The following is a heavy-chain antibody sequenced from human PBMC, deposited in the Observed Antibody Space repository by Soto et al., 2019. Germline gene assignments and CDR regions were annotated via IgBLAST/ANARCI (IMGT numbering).Heavy chain of an antibody. J-gene: IGHJ4*02. CDR1: GFTFSSYS. D-gene: IGHD4-17*01. Sequence: EVQLLESGGGLVQPGGSLRLSCAASGFTFSSYSMTWVRQAPGKGLEWVSDISGSGDNTYYADSVKGRFTISRDNSKNTLDLQMNSLRAEDTALYYCAKRERWPASGPYWGQITLVTVSS. CDR2: ISGSGDNT. CDR3: AKRERWPASGPY. V-gene: IGHV3-23*01.